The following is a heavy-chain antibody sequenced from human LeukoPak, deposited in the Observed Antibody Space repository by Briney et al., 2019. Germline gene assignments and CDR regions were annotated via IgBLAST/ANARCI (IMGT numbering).Heavy chain of an antibody. D-gene: IGHD3-9*01. J-gene: IGHJ4*02. CDR2: IYYSGST. CDR3: ARTVSKVYYDILTGYFDY. Sequence: SETLSLTCTVSGGSISSYYWSWIRQPPGKGLEWIGYIYYSGSTNYNPSLKSRVTISVDTSKNQFSLKLSSMTAADTAVYYCARTVSKVYYDILTGYFDYWGQGTLVTVSS. CDR1: GGSISSYY. V-gene: IGHV4-59*01.